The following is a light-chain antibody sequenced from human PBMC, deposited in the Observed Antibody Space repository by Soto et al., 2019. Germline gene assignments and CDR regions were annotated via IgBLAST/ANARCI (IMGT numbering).Light chain of an antibody. CDR3: QQYTDWPLT. CDR2: GIS. V-gene: IGKV3-20*01. J-gene: IGKJ1*01. Sequence: VMTQSPATLSVSPGDRATLSCRASQSVTRNYLAWYQQKPGQAPRRLIYGISTRATGVPDRFSGSESWTDFTLTISRLEPEDCAVYYCQQYTDWPLTFGQGTKVDIK. CDR1: QSVTRNY.